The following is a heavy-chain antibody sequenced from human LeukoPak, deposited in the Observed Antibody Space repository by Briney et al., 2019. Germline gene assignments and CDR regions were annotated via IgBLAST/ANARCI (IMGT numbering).Heavy chain of an antibody. CDR1: GGSISSYY. Sequence: SETLSLTCTVSGGSISSYYWSWIRQPPGKGLEWTGYIYYSGSTNYNPSLKSRVTISVDTSKNQFSLKLSSVTAADTAVYYCARSDYYDSSAYPYWGQGTLVTVSS. D-gene: IGHD3-22*01. V-gene: IGHV4-59*01. J-gene: IGHJ4*02. CDR2: IYYSGST. CDR3: ARSDYYDSSAYPY.